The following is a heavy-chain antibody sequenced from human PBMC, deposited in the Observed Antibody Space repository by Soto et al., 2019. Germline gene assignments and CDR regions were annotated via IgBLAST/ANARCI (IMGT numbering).Heavy chain of an antibody. CDR2: ISGSGDST. J-gene: IGHJ6*02. Sequence: PGGSLRLSCAASGFTFSSYAMSWVLQAPWEGLEWVSVISGSGDSTYYADSVRGRFTISRDNSKNTLYLQMNSLRAEDTAVYYCAKDRDGAAAGPTKFYGMDVWGQGTTVTVSS. D-gene: IGHD6-13*01. CDR3: AKDRDGAAAGPTKFYGMDV. CDR1: GFTFSSYA. V-gene: IGHV3-23*01.